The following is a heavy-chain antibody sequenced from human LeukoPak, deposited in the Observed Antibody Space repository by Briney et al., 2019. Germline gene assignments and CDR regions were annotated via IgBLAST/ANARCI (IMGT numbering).Heavy chain of an antibody. CDR2: IYTSGST. D-gene: IGHD3-22*01. V-gene: IGHV4-4*07. Sequence: SETLSLTCTVSGGSISSYYWSWIQQPAGKGLEWIGRIYTSGSTNYNPSLKSRVTMSVDTSKNQFSLKLSSVTDADTAVYYCAREYYYDSSGYYYFDYWGQGTLVTVSS. CDR1: GGSISSYY. CDR3: AREYYYDSSGYYYFDY. J-gene: IGHJ4*02.